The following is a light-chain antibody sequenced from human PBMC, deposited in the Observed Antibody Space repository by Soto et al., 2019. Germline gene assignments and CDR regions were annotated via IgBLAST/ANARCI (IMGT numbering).Light chain of an antibody. J-gene: IGKJ1*01. CDR3: HQSYSAPRT. CDR1: QSISSF. Sequence: DIRMTQSPSSLSASVGDRVTITCRATQSISSFLNWYQQKPGKAPDLLIYAASILQSGVPSRFRGSGSGTDFPLTISSLQPDDLHPDYGHQSYSAPRTFGQGTKVEIK. CDR2: AAS. V-gene: IGKV1-39*01.